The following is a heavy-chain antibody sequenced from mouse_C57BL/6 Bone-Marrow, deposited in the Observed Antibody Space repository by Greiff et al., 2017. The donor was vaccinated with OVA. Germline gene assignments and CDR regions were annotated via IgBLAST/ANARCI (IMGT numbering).Heavy chain of an antibody. CDR2: ISSGGSYT. CDR3: ARQRYYGSSVLDY. D-gene: IGHD1-1*01. CDR1: GFTFSSYG. V-gene: IGHV5-6*01. J-gene: IGHJ2*01. Sequence: EVQVVESGGDLVKPGGSLKLSCAASGFTFSSYGMSWVRQTPDKRLAWVATISSGGSYTYYPDSVNGRFTISKDNAKNTVYLQMSSRKSEDTAMDYCARQRYYGSSVLDYWGQGTTLTVSS.